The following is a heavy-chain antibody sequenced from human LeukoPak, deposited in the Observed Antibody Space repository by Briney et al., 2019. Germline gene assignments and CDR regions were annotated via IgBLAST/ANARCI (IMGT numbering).Heavy chain of an antibody. CDR3: ARVRGHGDMIDY. D-gene: IGHD3-10*01. V-gene: IGHV1-46*01. CDR2: INPSGGTP. CDR1: GYIFTTYF. J-gene: IGHJ4*01. Sequence: PSVKVSCKASGYIFTTYFMHWVRQAPGQGLEWMGFINPSGGTPCYSQKFQGRVTMTRDTSTSKDYMALSSLRSEDTAVYYCARVRGHGDMIDYWGQGTLVTVSS.